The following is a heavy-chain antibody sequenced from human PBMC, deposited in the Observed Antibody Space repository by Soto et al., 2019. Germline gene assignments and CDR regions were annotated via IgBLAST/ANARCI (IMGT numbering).Heavy chain of an antibody. CDR2: IIPIFGTA. CDR3: ASSSGGYCSSTSCYTRFDP. V-gene: IGHV1-69*01. Sequence: QVQLVQSRAEVKKPGSSVKVSCKASGGTFSSYAISWVRQAPGQGLEWMGGIIPIFGTANYAQKFQGRVTITADESTSTAYMELSSLRSEDTAVYYCASSSGGYCSSTSCYTRFDPWGQGTLVTVSS. J-gene: IGHJ5*02. D-gene: IGHD2-2*02. CDR1: GGTFSSYA.